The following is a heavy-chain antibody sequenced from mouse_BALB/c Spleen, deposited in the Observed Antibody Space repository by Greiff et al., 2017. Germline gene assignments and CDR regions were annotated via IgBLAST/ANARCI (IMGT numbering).Heavy chain of an antibody. D-gene: IGHD2-3*01. CDR1: GYTFTSYW. J-gene: IGHJ4*01. CDR2: INPSTGYT. V-gene: IGHV1-7*01. CDR3: ARRIYDGYYDAMDY. Sequence: VQRVESGAELAKPGASVKMSCKASGYTFTSYWMHWVKQRPGQGLEWIGYINPSTGYTEYNQKFKDKATLTADKSSSTAYMQLSSLTSEDSAVYYCARRIYDGYYDAMDYWGQGTSVTVSS.